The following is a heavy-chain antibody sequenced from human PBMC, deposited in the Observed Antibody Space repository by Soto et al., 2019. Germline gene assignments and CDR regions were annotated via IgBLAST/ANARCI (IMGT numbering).Heavy chain of an antibody. CDR1: GFIFGSHG. D-gene: IGHD3-10*01. J-gene: IGHJ4*02. Sequence: QVQLVESGGGVVQPGRSLRLSCTASGFIFGSHGMHWVRQAPGKGLEWVAVIWYDGSNKYYADSVKGRFTISRDNSKNTLNLQMNSLRADDTAVYYGARESYYSCRGSVSDYDYWGQGTLVTVSS. V-gene: IGHV3-33*01. CDR2: IWYDGSNK. CDR3: ARESYYSCRGSVSDYDY.